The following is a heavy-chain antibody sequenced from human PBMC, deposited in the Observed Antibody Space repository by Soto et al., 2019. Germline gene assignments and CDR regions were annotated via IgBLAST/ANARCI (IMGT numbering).Heavy chain of an antibody. D-gene: IGHD4-17*01. J-gene: IGHJ5*02. V-gene: IGHV3-53*01. Sequence: WESLRLSCADSGFTVSRDYMSSVRQAPGPGLEWVSAIYTGNSTYYADSKKGRFTFSRDNSKNTLYHQMKSKKAEDTAVYYCARAYGGNPALFDPWGQGP. CDR1: GFTVSRDY. CDR3: ARAYGGNPALFDP. CDR2: IYTGNST.